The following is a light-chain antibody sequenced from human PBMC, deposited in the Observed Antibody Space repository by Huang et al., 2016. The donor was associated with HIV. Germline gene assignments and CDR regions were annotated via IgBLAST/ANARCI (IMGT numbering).Light chain of an antibody. CDR3: QQRSNWPPEGT. J-gene: IGKJ1*01. V-gene: IGKV3-11*01. Sequence: EIVLTQSPATLSLSPGERATLSCRASQSISSYLAWYQQKPGKAPRLLIYDASNRATGFPARFSGSGSGTDFTLTISSLEPEDFAVYYCQQRSNWPPEGTFGQGTKVEIK. CDR1: QSISSY. CDR2: DAS.